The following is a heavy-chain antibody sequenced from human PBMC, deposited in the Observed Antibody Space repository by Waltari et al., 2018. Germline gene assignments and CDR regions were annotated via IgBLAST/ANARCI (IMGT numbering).Heavy chain of an antibody. D-gene: IGHD6-6*01. CDR1: GGSISSYY. CDR2: IYYSGST. CDR3: ARDKQLGR. V-gene: IGHV4-59*01. Sequence: QVQLQESGPGLVKPSETLSLTCTVSGGSISSYYWSWIRQPPGKGLEWIGYIYYSGSTNYNPSLKGRVTISVDTSKNQFSLKLSSVTAADTAVYYCARDKQLGRWGQGTLVTVSS. J-gene: IGHJ4*02.